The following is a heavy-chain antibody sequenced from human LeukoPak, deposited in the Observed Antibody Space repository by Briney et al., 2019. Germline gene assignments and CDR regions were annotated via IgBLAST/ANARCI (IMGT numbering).Heavy chain of an antibody. Sequence: GGSLRLSCAASGFTFSSYWMSWVRQAPGKGLEWVANIKQDGSEKYYVDSVKGRFTISRDNAKNSLYLQINSLRAEDTAVYYCARDQAYDILTGYYPTYFDYWGQGTLVTVSS. CDR1: GFTFSSYW. D-gene: IGHD3-9*01. CDR2: IKQDGSEK. J-gene: IGHJ4*02. CDR3: ARDQAYDILTGYYPTYFDY. V-gene: IGHV3-7*01.